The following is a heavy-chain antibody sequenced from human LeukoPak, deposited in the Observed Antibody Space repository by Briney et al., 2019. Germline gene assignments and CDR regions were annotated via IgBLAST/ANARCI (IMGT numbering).Heavy chain of an antibody. D-gene: IGHD6-19*01. J-gene: IGHJ4*02. CDR1: TFTFSSYG. CDR3: ANTMYSSAWSPFDY. V-gene: IGHV3-30*02. CDR2: IQYDGNKR. Sequence: PGGSLRLSCAASTFTFSSYGMRWVRQAPGKGLEWVAFIQYDGNKRNYADSVKGRFTISRDNSKNTLYLQMNSLRPEDTALYYCANTMYSSAWSPFDYWGRGTLVTVSS.